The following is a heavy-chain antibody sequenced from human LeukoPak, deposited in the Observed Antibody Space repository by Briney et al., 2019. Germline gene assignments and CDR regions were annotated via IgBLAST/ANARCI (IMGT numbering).Heavy chain of an antibody. CDR3: AKDRESNIVLVPAAVDY. CDR2: IRYGGTNK. J-gene: IGHJ4*02. Sequence: PGGSLRLSCAASGFTFSSYGMHWVRQAPGKGPEWVAFIRYGGTNKYYADSVKGRFTISRDNSKNTLYLQMNSLRAGDTAVYYCAKDRESNIVLVPAAVDYWGQGTLVTVSS. V-gene: IGHV3-30*02. D-gene: IGHD2-2*01. CDR1: GFTFSSYG.